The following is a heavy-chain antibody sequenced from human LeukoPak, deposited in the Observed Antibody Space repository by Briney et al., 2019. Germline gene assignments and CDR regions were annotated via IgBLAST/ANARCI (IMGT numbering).Heavy chain of an antibody. CDR2: IYYSGTT. J-gene: IGHJ4*02. CDR1: GDSLTSFY. D-gene: IGHD6-13*01. V-gene: IGHV4-59*01. Sequence: SETLPLTCTVSGDSLTSFYWSWIRQPPGKGLEWIGYIYYSGTTKYNPSLKSRVTISVDTSKNQFSLKLRSVTSADTAVYYCARTYGSSWYSYYFDSWGQGTLVAVSS. CDR3: ARTYGSSWYSYYFDS.